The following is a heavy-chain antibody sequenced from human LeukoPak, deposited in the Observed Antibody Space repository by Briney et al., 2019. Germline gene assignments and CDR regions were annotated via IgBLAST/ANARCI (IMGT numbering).Heavy chain of an antibody. D-gene: IGHD1-20*01. CDR1: GASISSYY. CDR3: ARDTSPGITGTY. CDR2: IYYSGTT. V-gene: IGHV4-59*12. J-gene: IGHJ4*02. Sequence: PSETLSLTCTVSGASISSYYWSWIRQPPRKGLEWIGYIYYSGTTNYNPSLKSRVSISADTSKNQFYLKLSSVTAADTAMYYCARDTSPGITGTYWGQGTLVTVSS.